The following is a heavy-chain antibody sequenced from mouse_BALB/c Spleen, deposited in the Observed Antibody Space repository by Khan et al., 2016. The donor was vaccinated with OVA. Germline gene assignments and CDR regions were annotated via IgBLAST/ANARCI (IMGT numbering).Heavy chain of an antibody. D-gene: IGHD1-1*01. CDR3: ANHGSSSAWLTY. CDR1: GYTFTSYW. J-gene: IGHJ3*01. CDR2: INPSTGYT. Sequence: QVQLQQSGAELAKPGDSVKMSCKASGYTFTSYWMHWVKQRPGQGLEWIGYINPSTGYTEYNQKFKDKATLTADKSYSTAYMKLSSLTSEDSAVYYCANHGSSSAWLTYWGAGTLVTVSA. V-gene: IGHV1-7*01.